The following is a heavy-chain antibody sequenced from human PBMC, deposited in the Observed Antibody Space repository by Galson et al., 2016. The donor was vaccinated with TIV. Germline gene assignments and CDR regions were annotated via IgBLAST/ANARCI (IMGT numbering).Heavy chain of an antibody. CDR3: AKEQSCGGDCYLFDF. Sequence: SLRLSCAASGFTFDDYGMHWVRQPPGKGLEWVSGITWNSVGIDYADSVKGRFTISRDNAKKSLYLKMNSLRTDATALYYCAKEQSCGGDCYLFDFWGQGALVTVSS. V-gene: IGHV3-9*01. J-gene: IGHJ4*02. D-gene: IGHD2-21*02. CDR1: GFTFDDYG. CDR2: ITWNSVGI.